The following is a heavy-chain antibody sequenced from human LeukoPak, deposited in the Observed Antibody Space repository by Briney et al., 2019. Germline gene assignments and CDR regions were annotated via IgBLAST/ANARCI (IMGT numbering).Heavy chain of an antibody. CDR1: GFTFSSYS. D-gene: IGHD6-13*01. CDR2: ISSSSSYI. CDR3: ARVSSSSWWALDY. J-gene: IGHJ4*02. V-gene: IGHV3-21*01. Sequence: GGSLRLSCAASGFTFSSYSMNWVRQAPGKGLEWVSSISSSSSYIYYADSVKGRFTISRDNAKNTLYLQMNSLRAEDTAVYYCARVSSSSWWALDYWGQGTLVTVSS.